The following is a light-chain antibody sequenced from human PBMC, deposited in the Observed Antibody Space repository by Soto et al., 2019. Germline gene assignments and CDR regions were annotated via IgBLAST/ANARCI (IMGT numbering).Light chain of an antibody. CDR3: QHYNNQPLT. CDR1: QSVSSD. Sequence: EIVMTQSPATLSVSPGERATLSCRASQSVSSDLAWYQHKPGQAPRLLIYGASTRATGIPVRFSGSGSGTDFTLTISSLQSEDFAVYYCQHYNNQPLTFGG. J-gene: IGKJ4*01. CDR2: GAS. V-gene: IGKV3-15*01.